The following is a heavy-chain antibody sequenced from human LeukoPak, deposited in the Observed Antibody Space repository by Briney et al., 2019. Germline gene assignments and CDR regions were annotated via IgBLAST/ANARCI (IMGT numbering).Heavy chain of an antibody. CDR3: ASSGSYRFDY. D-gene: IGHD1-26*01. CDR1: GFTFSSYS. Sequence: GGSLRLSCAASGFTFSSYSMNWVRQAPGMGLEWVSHITASGTAMFYADSVKGRFTISRDNAKNSLYLQMNSLRDEDTAVYYCASSGSYRFDYWGQGTLVTVSS. CDR2: ITASGTAM. V-gene: IGHV3-48*02. J-gene: IGHJ4*02.